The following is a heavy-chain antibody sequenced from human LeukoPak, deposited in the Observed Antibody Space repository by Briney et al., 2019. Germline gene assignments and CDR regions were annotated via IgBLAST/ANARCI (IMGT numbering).Heavy chain of an antibody. D-gene: IGHD2-2*01. Sequence: GESLKISCKASGYSFTSHLIGWVRQMPGKGLKWMGIIPPGDSETRYSPSFQGQVTISADKSISTAFLQWSSLKASDTAMYYCARGETCSTTSCYSTFYYWGQGTLVTVSS. J-gene: IGHJ4*02. CDR3: ARGETCSTTSCYSTFYY. CDR1: GYSFTSHL. V-gene: IGHV5-51*01. CDR2: IPPGDSET.